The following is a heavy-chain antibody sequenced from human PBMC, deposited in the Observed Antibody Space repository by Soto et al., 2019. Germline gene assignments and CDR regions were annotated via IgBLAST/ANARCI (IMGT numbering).Heavy chain of an antibody. Sequence: QLQLEESGPRLVKPSQTLSLTCTVSGGSIQSNYYWAWVRQPPGGGLQWLGYKYYSGATDSDPSLERRVSFSVDMSKHQFSLTLTSVTVADTAVYYCATGRPNYFYYGLDVWGQGIPVTVSS. CDR1: GGSIQSNYY. CDR3: ATGRPNYFYYGLDV. V-gene: IGHV4-30-4*01. D-gene: IGHD1-26*01. CDR2: KYYSGAT. J-gene: IGHJ6*02.